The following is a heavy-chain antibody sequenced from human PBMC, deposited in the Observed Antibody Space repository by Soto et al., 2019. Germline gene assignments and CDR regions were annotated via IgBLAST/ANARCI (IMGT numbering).Heavy chain of an antibody. J-gene: IGHJ4*02. Sequence: QVQLVQSGAEVKKPGASVKVSCKVSGYTLSVLSMHWVRQAPGKGLEWLGGFDPEDGETIYAQKFQGRVTMTQYTSTDTAYMELSSLRSEDTAVYYCAAAMVPLVIDYWGQGTLVTVSS. CDR2: FDPEDGET. D-gene: IGHD2-8*01. CDR3: AAAMVPLVIDY. V-gene: IGHV1-24*01. CDR1: GYTLSVLS.